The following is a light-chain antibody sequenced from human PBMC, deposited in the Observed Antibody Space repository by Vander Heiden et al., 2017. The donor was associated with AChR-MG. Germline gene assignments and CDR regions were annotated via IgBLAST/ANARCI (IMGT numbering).Light chain of an antibody. CDR1: QSISSW. CDR3: QQYNSYSLFT. V-gene: IGKV1-5*03. CDR2: KAS. J-gene: IGKJ3*01. Sequence: DIQMTQSPSTLSASVGDRVTITCRASQSISSWLAGYQQKPGKAPKLLIYKASSLESGVPSRCSGSGSGTEFTLTISSLQPDDFATYYCQQYNSYSLFTFGPGTKVDIK.